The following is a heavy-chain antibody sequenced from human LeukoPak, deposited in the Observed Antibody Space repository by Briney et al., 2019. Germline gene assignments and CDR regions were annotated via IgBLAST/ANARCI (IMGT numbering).Heavy chain of an antibody. V-gene: IGHV3-21*01. CDR1: GFTFXSYS. CDR3: ARASPNWFDP. CDR2: ISSSSSYI. Sequence: GGSLRLSCXAXGFTFXSYSMNWVRQAPGKGLEWVSSISSSSSYIYYADSVKGRFTISRDNAKNSLYLQMNSLRAEDTAVYYCARASPNWFDPWDQGTLVTVSS. J-gene: IGHJ5*02.